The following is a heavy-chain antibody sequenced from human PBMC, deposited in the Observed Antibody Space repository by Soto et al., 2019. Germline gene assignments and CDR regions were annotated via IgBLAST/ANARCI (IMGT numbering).Heavy chain of an antibody. J-gene: IGHJ5*02. D-gene: IGHD2-8*02. CDR2: IGAYNGNT. Sequence: QVQLVQSGAEVKKPGASVRVSSKASGYTLTNYGITWVRQAPGQGLERMGWIGAYNGNTDYAQKLQGRVTMTTDTSTSTAYTGLRSLRSGDTAVYYGARDACTGGPCSIGRADTWGQGSLVTVAS. CDR3: ARDACTGGPCSIGRADT. V-gene: IGHV1-18*01. CDR1: GYTLTNYG.